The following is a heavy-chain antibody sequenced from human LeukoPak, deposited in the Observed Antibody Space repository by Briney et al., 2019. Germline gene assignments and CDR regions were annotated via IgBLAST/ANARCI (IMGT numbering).Heavy chain of an antibody. Sequence: SETLSLTCTVSGISISSYYWSWIRQPAGKGLEWIGRIHTSGSTNYNPSLKSRVTMSVDTSENQFSLKLSSVTAADTAVYYCVRSGYYYDSSGYYYFDYWGQGTLVTVSS. CDR1: GISISSYY. D-gene: IGHD3-22*01. V-gene: IGHV4-4*07. CDR2: IHTSGST. CDR3: VRSGYYYDSSGYYYFDY. J-gene: IGHJ4*02.